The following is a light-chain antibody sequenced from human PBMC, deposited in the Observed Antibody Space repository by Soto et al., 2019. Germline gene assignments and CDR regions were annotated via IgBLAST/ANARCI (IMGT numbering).Light chain of an antibody. J-gene: IGLJ2*01. Sequence: QSVLTQSPSASASLGASVKLTCTLSSGHSSYAIAWHQQQPEKGPRHLMKLNSDGSHNKGDGIPDRFSGSSSGAERYLTISSLQSEDEADYYCQTWGTGSVVFGGGTKLTVL. CDR2: LNSDGSH. CDR1: SGHSSYA. V-gene: IGLV4-69*01. CDR3: QTWGTGSVV.